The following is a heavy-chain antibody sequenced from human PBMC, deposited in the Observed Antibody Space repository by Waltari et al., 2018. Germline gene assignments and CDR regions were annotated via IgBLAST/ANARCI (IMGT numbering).Heavy chain of an antibody. J-gene: IGHJ4*02. Sequence: EVQLVESGGGLVQPGGSLSLSCLASGFTFSSSWMPWVRQAPGKGLVWVSRINNDGTSTSCADSVKGRFTISRDNAKNTLYLQMNSLRAEDTAVYYCTRAGYYRFDYWGQGTLATVSS. CDR1: GFTFSSSW. CDR3: TRAGYYRFDY. CDR2: INNDGTST. V-gene: IGHV3-74*01. D-gene: IGHD3-9*01.